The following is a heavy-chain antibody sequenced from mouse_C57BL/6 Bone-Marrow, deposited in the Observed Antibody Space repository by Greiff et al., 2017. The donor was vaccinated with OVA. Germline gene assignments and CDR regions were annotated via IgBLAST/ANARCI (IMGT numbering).Heavy chain of an antibody. CDR2: IHPNSGST. CDR3: ARRTGPIYYYGSSYYGHWYFDV. Sequence: QVQLQQPGAELVKPGASVKLSCKASGYTFTSYWMHCVKQRPGQGLEWIGMIHPNSGSTNYNEKFKSKATLTVDKSSSTAYMQRSSLTSEDSAVYYCARRTGPIYYYGSSYYGHWYFDVWGTGTTVTVSS. CDR1: GYTFTSYW. V-gene: IGHV1-64*01. D-gene: IGHD1-1*01. J-gene: IGHJ1*03.